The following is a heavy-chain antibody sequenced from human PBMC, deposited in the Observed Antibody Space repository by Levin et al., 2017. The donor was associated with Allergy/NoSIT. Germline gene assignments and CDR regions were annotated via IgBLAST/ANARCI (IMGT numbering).Heavy chain of an antibody. CDR2: ISYDGSNK. CDR1: GFTFSSYA. CDR3: ARDQSVVVPAATFPWGHAGVDY. Sequence: GGSLRLSCAASGFTFSSYAMHWVRQAPGKGLEWVAVISYDGSNKYYADSVKGRFTISRDNSKNTLYLQMNSLRAEDTAVYYCARDQSVVVPAATFPWGHAGVDYWGQGTLVTVSS. J-gene: IGHJ4*02. D-gene: IGHD2-2*01. V-gene: IGHV3-30*04.